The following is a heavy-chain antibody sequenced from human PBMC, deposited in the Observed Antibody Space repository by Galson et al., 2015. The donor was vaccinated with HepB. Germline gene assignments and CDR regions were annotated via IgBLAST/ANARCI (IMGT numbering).Heavy chain of an antibody. J-gene: IGHJ6*02. CDR1: GFTFEDYT. D-gene: IGHD2-8*01. V-gene: IGHV3-9*01. CDR3: AKGDLFCTNGVCFARSPSYYAGMDV. CDR2: ISWNSRDI. Sequence: SLRLSCAASGFTFEDYTLHWVRQVPGKGLEWVSGISWNSRDIAYVDSVKGRFTISRDNARNSLYLEMNSLKPEDTAVYYCAKGDLFCTNGVCFARSPSYYAGMDVWGQGTTVTVSS.